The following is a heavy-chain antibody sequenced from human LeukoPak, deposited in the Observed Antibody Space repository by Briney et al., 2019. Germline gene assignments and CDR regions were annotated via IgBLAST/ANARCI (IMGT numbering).Heavy chain of an antibody. V-gene: IGHV3-30*03. J-gene: IGHJ4*02. CDR3: ASAGTTAHY. Sequence: PGGSLRLSCAAPGFTFSSYWMHWVRQAPGKGLEWVAVISYDGSNKYYADSVKGRFTISRDNSKNTLYLQMNSLRAEDTAVYYCASAGTTAHYWGQGTLVTVSS. CDR1: GFTFSSYW. CDR2: ISYDGSNK. D-gene: IGHD1-1*01.